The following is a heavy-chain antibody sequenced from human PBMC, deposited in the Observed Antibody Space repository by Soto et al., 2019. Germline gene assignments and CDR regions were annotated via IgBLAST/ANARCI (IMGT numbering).Heavy chain of an antibody. CDR1: GFTFSSYA. V-gene: IGHV3-23*01. CDR2: ISGSGGST. D-gene: IGHD2-15*01. CDR3: AKSILGYCSGGSCYSDYYYYYGMDV. J-gene: IGHJ6*02. Sequence: GGSLRLSCAASGFTFSSYAMSWVRQAPGKGLEWVSAISGSGGSTYYADSVKGRFTISRDNSKNTLYLQMNSLRAEDTAVYYCAKSILGYCSGGSCYSDYYYYYGMDVWGQGTTVTVSS.